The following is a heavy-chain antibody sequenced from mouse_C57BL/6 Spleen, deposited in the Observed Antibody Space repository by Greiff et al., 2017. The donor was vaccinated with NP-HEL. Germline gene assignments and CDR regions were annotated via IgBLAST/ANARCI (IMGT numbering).Heavy chain of an antibody. CDR1: GFTFSSYA. J-gene: IGHJ3*01. CDR2: ISSGGDYI. D-gene: IGHD1-1*01. CDR3: TRDGRSWSWFAY. Sequence: DVMLVESGEGLVKPGGSLKLSCAASGFTFSSYAMSWVRQTPEKRLEWVAYISSGGDYIYYADTVKGRFTISRDNARNTLYLQMSSLKSEDTAMYYCTRDGRSWSWFAYWGQGTLVTVSA. V-gene: IGHV5-9-1*02.